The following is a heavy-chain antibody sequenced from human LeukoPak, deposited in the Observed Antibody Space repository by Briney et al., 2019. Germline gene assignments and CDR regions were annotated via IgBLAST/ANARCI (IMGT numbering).Heavy chain of an antibody. CDR2: IFHSGTT. CDR1: GDSISSDNW. CDR3: AMGMSYYYYMDV. Sequence: SGTLSLTCAVSGDSISSDNWWTWVRQPPGKGLEWIGEIFHSGTTNYNPSLKSRVTISVDKSKNQFSLKLSSVTAADTAVYYCAMGMSYYYYMDVWGKGPRSPSP. D-gene: IGHD7-27*01. J-gene: IGHJ6*03. V-gene: IGHV4-4*02.